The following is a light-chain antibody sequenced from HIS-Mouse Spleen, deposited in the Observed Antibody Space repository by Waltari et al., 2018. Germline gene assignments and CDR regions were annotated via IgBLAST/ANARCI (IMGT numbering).Light chain of an antibody. J-gene: IGKJ1*01. CDR1: QRVSSSY. CDR3: QQYGSSSWT. Sequence: EIVLTQSPGTLSLSPGERATLSCRASQRVSSSYLAWYQQKPGQAPRLLIYGASSRATGIPDRFSGSVSGSDFTLTISRLEPEDFAVYYCQQYGSSSWTFGQGTKVEIK. CDR2: GAS. V-gene: IGKV3-20*01.